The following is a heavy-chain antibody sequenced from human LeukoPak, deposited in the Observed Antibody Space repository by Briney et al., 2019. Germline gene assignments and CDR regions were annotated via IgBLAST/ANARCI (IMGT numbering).Heavy chain of an antibody. D-gene: IGHD2/OR15-2a*01. J-gene: IGHJ4*02. V-gene: IGHV1-46*01. CDR1: GYTFTGHY. CDR2: IHPSGGNS. Sequence: ASVKISCKASGYTFTGHYVHWVRQAPGQGLEWMGIIHPSGGNSRNTQNFQGRVTMTRDTSTSTVYLELSSLRSEDTAVYYCARDCSSTTCQGPVLDFWGQETLVTVSS. CDR3: ARDCSSTTCQGPVLDF.